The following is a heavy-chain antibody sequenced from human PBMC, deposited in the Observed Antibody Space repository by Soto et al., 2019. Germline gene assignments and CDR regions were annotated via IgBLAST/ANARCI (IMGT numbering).Heavy chain of an antibody. J-gene: IGHJ4*02. CDR2: IYYSGST. CDR1: GGSISSYY. D-gene: IGHD1-26*01. CDR3: AGGRPMMGAKTFLDS. V-gene: IGHV4-59*01. Sequence: SETLSLTCTVSGGSISSYYWSWIRQPPGKGLEWIGYIYYSGSTNYNPSLKSRVTISVDTSKNQFSLKLSSVTAADTAVYYCAGGRPMMGAKTFLDSWGTGTMVT.